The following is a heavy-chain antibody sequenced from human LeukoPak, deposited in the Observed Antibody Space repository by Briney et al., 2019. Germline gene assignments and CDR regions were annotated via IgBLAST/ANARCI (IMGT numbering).Heavy chain of an antibody. CDR2: ISGSGGST. CDR3: AKAGGETTVTTKYAYDY. V-gene: IGHV3-23*01. D-gene: IGHD4-17*01. CDR1: GFTFSSYA. Sequence: GGSLRLSCAASGFTFSSYAMSWVRRAPGKGLEWVSAISGSGGSTYYADSVKGRFTISRDNSKNTLYLQMNSLRAEDTAVYYCAKAGGETTVTTKYAYDYWGQGTLVTVSS. J-gene: IGHJ4*02.